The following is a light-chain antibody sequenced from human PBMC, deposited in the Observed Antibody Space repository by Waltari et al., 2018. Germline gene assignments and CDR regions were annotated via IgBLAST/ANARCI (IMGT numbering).Light chain of an antibody. V-gene: IGLV2-11*01. J-gene: IGLJ3*02. CDR2: DIN. Sequence: QSALTQPRSVSGSPGQSVTISCTGTSSDVGANNFVSWYQHHPDKAPKLIIYDINKRPSGVPYRFSGSKSGNTSSLTSSGLQAEDEADYYCCSCVGRNIYWVFGGGTKLTVL. CDR1: SSDVGANNF. CDR3: CSCVGRNIYWV.